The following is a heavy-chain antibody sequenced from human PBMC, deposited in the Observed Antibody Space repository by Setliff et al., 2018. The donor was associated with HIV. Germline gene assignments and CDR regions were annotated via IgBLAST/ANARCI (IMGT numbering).Heavy chain of an antibody. J-gene: IGHJ4*01. V-gene: IGHV1-3*01. CDR1: GYTFTTYS. CDR3: ARGALLAVFDFDH. CDR2: INVGNGDT. Sequence: GASVKVSCKASGYTFTTYSLHWVRQAPGQSLEWMGWINVGNGDTKYSQDLRGRITITRDTSANTAYMELSRLRSDDTAVYFCARGALLAVFDFDHWGHGTLVTVSS. D-gene: IGHD3-10*01.